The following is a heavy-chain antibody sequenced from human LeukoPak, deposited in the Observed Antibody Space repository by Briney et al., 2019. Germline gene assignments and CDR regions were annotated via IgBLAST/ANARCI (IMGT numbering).Heavy chain of an antibody. CDR1: GYTFTGYY. V-gene: IGHV1-2*02. D-gene: IGHD4/OR15-4a*01. Sequence: ASVKVSCKASGYTFTGYYMHWVRQAPGQGLEWMGWINPNSGGTNYAQKFQGRVTMTRDTPISTAYMELSRLRSDDTAVYYCAKVARVRYYYYYMDVWGKGTTVTVSS. CDR3: AKVARVRYYYYYMDV. J-gene: IGHJ6*03. CDR2: INPNSGGT.